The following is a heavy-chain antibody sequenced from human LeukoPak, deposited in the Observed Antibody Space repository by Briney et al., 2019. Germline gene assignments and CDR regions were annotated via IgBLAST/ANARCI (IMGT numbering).Heavy chain of an antibody. CDR3: ARASGDIVETATMGSY. CDR1: GFTFNSYS. D-gene: IGHD5-18*01. V-gene: IGHV3-21*01. J-gene: IGHJ4*02. Sequence: GGSLRLSCAASGFTFNSYSMNWVRQAPGKGLEWVSSISSSSSSIYYADSVKGRFTISRDNAKNSLYLQMNSLRAGDTAVYYCARASGDIVETATMGSYWGQGTLVTVSS. CDR2: ISSSSSSI.